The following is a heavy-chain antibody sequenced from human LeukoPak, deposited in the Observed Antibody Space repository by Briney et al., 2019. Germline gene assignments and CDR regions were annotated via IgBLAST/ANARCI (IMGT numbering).Heavy chain of an antibody. J-gene: IGHJ4*02. CDR1: GFTFSSYW. CDR2: IKQDGSEK. Sequence: GGSLRLSCAASGFTFSSYWMSWVRQAPGKGLEWVANIKQDGSEKYYVDSVKGRFTISRDNAKNSLYQQMNSLRAEDTAAYYCARGGSYYYDSSGYYWFDYWGQGTLVTVSS. D-gene: IGHD3-22*01. V-gene: IGHV3-7*01. CDR3: ARGGSYYYDSSGYYWFDY.